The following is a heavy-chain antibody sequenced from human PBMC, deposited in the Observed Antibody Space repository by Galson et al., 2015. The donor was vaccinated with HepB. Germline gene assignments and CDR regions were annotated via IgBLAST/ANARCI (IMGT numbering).Heavy chain of an antibody. Sequence: SETLSLTCTVSGGSISSLIYYWVWIRQSPGKGLDWIGSVYYGGTTYYNPSLERRVTMSVDTSKNQLSLRLSSVTAADTGVYHCARPQGLVRGPYPGSDAFNVWGQGTMVTVSS. D-gene: IGHD3-10*01. CDR3: ARPQGLVRGPYPGSDAFNV. CDR2: VYYGGTT. J-gene: IGHJ3*01. V-gene: IGHV4-39*01. CDR1: GGSISSLIYY.